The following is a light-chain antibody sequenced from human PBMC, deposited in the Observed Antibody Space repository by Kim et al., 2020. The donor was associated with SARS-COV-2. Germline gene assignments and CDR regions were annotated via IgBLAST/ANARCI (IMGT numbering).Light chain of an antibody. CDR1: QSISSSY. CDR2: GAS. V-gene: IGKV3-20*01. J-gene: IGKJ4*01. Sequence: EIVLTQSPGTLSLSPGERAPLSCRASQSISSSYLTWYQQKPGQAPRLLIYGASNRATGIPDRFSGSGSGTDFTLTISRLEPEDFAVYYCQQYGSSPFTFGGGTKVDIK. CDR3: QQYGSSPFT.